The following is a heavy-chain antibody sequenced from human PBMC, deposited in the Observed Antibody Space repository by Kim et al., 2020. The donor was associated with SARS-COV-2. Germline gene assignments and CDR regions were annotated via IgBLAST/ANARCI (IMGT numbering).Heavy chain of an antibody. CDR1: GYSFTSYW. CDR3: ARVHFSPSITMVRGVNDY. J-gene: IGHJ4*02. V-gene: IGHV5-10-1*01. CDR2: IDPSDSYT. D-gene: IGHD3-10*01. Sequence: GESLKISCKGSGYSFTSYWISWVRQMPGKGLEWMGRIDPSDSYTNYSPSFQGHVTISADKSISTAYLQWSSLKASDTAMYYCARVHFSPSITMVRGVNDYWGQGTLVTVSS.